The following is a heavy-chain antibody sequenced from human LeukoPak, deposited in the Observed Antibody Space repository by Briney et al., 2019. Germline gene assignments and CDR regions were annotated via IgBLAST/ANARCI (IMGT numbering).Heavy chain of an antibody. J-gene: IGHJ4*02. CDR2: ISSSGSTI. CDR3: ARNLYYDFWSGRTGYFDY. Sequence: QPGGSLRLSCAASGFTFSSYEMNWVRQAPGKGLEWVSYISSSGSTIYYADSVKGRFTISRDNAKNSLYLQMNSLRAEDTAVYYCARNLYYDFWSGRTGYFDYWGQGTLVTVSS. D-gene: IGHD3-3*01. CDR1: GFTFSSYE. V-gene: IGHV3-48*03.